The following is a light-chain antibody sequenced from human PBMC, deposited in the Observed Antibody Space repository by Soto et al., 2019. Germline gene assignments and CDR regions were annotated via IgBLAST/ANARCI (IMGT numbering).Light chain of an antibody. J-gene: IGLJ3*02. CDR2: DVS. CDR1: SSDVGGYIY. V-gene: IGLV2-14*01. Sequence: QSALTQPASVSGSPGQSITISCTGSSSDVGGYIYVSWYRQCPGKVPKLMIYDVSNRPSGVSNRFSGSKSGNTASLTISGLQAEDEADYYCSSYSGINTLLFGGGTKLTVL. CDR3: SSYSGINTLL.